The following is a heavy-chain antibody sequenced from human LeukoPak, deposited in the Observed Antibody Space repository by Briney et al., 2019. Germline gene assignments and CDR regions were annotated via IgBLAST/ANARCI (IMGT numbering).Heavy chain of an antibody. Sequence: PGGSLRLSCAASGFTFSSYSMNWVRQAPGKGLEWVSSISSSSSYIYYADSVTGRFTISRDNAKNSLYLQMSSLRAEDTAVYYCARDIHHVVAWGQGTLVTVSS. CDR1: GFTFSSYS. V-gene: IGHV3-21*01. D-gene: IGHD2-15*01. J-gene: IGHJ5*02. CDR3: ARDIHHVVA. CDR2: ISSSSSYI.